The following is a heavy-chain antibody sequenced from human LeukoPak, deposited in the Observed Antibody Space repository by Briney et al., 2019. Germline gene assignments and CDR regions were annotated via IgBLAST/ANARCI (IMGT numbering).Heavy chain of an antibody. J-gene: IGHJ6*03. D-gene: IGHD2-2*01. CDR2: IYTSGST. CDR1: GGSISSGSYY. Sequence: SSQTLSLTCTVSGGSISSGSYYWSWIRQPAGKGLEWIGRIYTSGSTYYNPSLKSRVTISVDRSKNQFSLKLSSVTAADTAVYYCARVTWGPIVVVPAAKDYYYYMDVWGKGTTVTVSS. CDR3: ARVTWGPIVVVPAAKDYYYYMDV. V-gene: IGHV4-61*02.